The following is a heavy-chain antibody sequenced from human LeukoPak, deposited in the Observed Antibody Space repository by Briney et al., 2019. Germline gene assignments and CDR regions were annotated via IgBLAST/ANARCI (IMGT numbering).Heavy chain of an antibody. CDR2: INHSGST. D-gene: IGHD6-13*01. CDR1: GGSFSGYY. J-gene: IGHJ4*02. Sequence: SETLSLTCAVYGGSFSGYYWSWIRQPPGKGLEWIGEINHSGSTNYNPSLKSRVTISVDTSKNQFSLKLSSVTAADTAVYYCARLQAAAGPYYFDYWGQGALVTVSS. CDR3: ARLQAAAGPYYFDY. V-gene: IGHV4-34*01.